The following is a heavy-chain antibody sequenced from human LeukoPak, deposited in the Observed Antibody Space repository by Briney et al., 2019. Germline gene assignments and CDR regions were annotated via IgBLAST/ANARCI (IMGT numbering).Heavy chain of an antibody. Sequence: GGSLRLSCAASGFSFSSYGMTWVRQAPGKGLEWVSSISGGGGSTNSADSVKGRFTISRDNSKNTLYLQMNSLRAEDTAVYYCAKSPYDHWGQGTLVTVSS. V-gene: IGHV3-23*01. CDR3: AKSPYDH. CDR2: ISGGGGST. J-gene: IGHJ4*02. CDR1: GFSFSSYG.